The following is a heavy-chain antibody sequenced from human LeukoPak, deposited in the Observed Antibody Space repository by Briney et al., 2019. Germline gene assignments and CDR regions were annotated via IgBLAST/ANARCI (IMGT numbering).Heavy chain of an antibody. CDR1: GFTFSSYS. J-gene: IGHJ3*02. D-gene: IGHD3-22*01. V-gene: IGHV3-21*01. CDR2: ISSSSSYI. Sequence: GGSLRLSCAASGFTFSSYSMNWVRQAPGKGLEWVSSISSSSSYIYYADSVKGRFTISRDNAKNSLYLQMNSLRAEDTAVYYCARDNDYYDSSGYHARAFDIWGQGTMVTVSS. CDR3: ARDNDYYDSSGYHARAFDI.